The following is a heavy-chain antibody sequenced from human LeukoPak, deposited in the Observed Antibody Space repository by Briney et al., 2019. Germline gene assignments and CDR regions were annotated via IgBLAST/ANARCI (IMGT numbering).Heavy chain of an antibody. V-gene: IGHV3-30*04. CDR1: GFTFSGYA. CDR3: ARDRAVAGTALLGFDY. CDR2: ISYDGSNK. J-gene: IGHJ4*02. Sequence: GGSLRLSCAASGFTFSGYAMHWVRQAPGKGLEWVAVISYDGSNKYYADSVKGRFTISRDNSKNTLYLQMNSLRAEDTAVYYCARDRAVAGTALLGFDYWGQGTLVTVSS. D-gene: IGHD6-19*01.